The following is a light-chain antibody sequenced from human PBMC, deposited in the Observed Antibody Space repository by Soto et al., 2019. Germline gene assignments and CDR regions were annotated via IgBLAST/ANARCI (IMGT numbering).Light chain of an antibody. CDR3: WSYAGSSTYVV. Sequence: QSALTQPASVSGSPGQSITISCTGTSSDVGGYTLVSWYQRHPGKAPKLMIYEDSKRPSGVSNRFSGSKSGNTASLTISGLQAEDEADYYCWSYAGSSTYVVFGGGTKLTVL. CDR1: SSDVGGYTL. V-gene: IGLV2-23*01. CDR2: EDS. J-gene: IGLJ2*01.